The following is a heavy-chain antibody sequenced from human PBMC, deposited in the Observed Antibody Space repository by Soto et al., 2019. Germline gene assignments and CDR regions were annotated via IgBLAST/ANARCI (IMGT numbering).Heavy chain of an antibody. Sequence: EVQLVESGGGLVKPGGSLRLSCAASGFTFSSYSMNWVRQAPGKGLEWVSSISSSSSYIYYADSVKGRFTISRDNAKNSLYLQXNXLRAEDTAVYYCARVGGQLVPGFDYWGQGTLVTVSS. CDR1: GFTFSSYS. CDR2: ISSSSSYI. V-gene: IGHV3-21*01. CDR3: ARVGGQLVPGFDY. D-gene: IGHD6-6*01. J-gene: IGHJ4*02.